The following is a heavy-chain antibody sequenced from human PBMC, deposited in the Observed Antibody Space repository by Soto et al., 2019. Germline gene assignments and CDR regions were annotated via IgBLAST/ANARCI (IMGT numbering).Heavy chain of an antibody. CDR3: ARGAECRGYCLKKFTWLDT. V-gene: IGHV1-69*06. J-gene: IGHJ5*02. D-gene: IGHD2-15*01. Sequence: SVKVSCKASGGSFSTYAFSWVRQAPGHGLEWMGGIIPIFDSPYYAQNFQGRVTIAADRSTSTVYMELSSLTPEDTAVYYCARGAECRGYCLKKFTWLDTWGQGTLVTVSS. CDR2: IIPIFDSP. CDR1: GGSFSTYA.